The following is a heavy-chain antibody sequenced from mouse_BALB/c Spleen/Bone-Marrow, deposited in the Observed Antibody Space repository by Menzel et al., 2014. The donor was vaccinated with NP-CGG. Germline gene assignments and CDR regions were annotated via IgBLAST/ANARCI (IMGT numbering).Heavy chain of an antibody. CDR2: IYYSGTI. D-gene: IGHD2-1*01. V-gene: IGHV3-5*02. CDR1: GISITTGNYR. CDR3: ARFYGNYFDY. Sequence: EVQLQQSGPGLVKPSQTVSLTCTDTGISITTGNYRWSWIRQFPGNKLEWIGYIYYSGTITYNPSLTSRTTITRDTSKNQFFLEMNSLTAEDTATYYCARFYGNYFDYWGQGTTLTVSS. J-gene: IGHJ2*01.